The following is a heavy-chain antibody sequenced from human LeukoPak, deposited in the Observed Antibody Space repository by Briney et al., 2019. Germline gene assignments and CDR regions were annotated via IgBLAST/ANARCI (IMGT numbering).Heavy chain of an antibody. CDR1: GASISSSSYY. Sequence: SETLSLTCTVSGASISSSSYYWVWIRQPPGQELDWIMSIHYSGSNYYNPALNSLLTIFVDTSKDQFSLKLSSVTAADTAVYYCARIDGSGSQGGVYYYGMEVWGQGTTVTVSS. CDR3: ARIDGSGSQGGVYYYGMEV. J-gene: IGHJ6*02. V-gene: IGHV4-39*01. CDR2: IHYSGSN. D-gene: IGHD3-10*01.